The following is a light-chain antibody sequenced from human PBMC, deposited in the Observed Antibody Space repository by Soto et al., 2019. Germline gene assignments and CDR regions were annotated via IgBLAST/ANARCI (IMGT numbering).Light chain of an antibody. CDR1: QYINTR. Sequence: IVLTQSPATLSSFPGDRVTLSCRASQYINTRLAWYQHRPGQAPRLLLYGASSRATGIPDRFSGSGSGTDFTLTISRLEPADFAVYYCQQYGSSPLITFGQGTRLEI. V-gene: IGKV3-20*01. CDR3: QQYGSSPLIT. J-gene: IGKJ5*01. CDR2: GAS.